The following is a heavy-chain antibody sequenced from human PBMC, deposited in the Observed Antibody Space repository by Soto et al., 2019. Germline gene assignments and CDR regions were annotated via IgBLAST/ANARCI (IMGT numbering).Heavy chain of an antibody. D-gene: IGHD3-16*01. J-gene: IGHJ2*01. CDR2: ISGSTSV. V-gene: IGHV3-48*01. Sequence: GESLKISCVASGFTFNSYSMNWVRQAPGKGLEWISYISGSTSVFYADSVKGRFTISRDNAKNSLYLQMNSLRAEDTAVYYCGSRRDLHAYPTRRSSDL. CDR1: GFTFNSYS. CDR3: GSRRDLHAYPTRRSSDL.